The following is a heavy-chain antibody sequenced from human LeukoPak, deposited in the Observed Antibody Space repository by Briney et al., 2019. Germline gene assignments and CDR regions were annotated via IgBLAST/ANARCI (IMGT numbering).Heavy chain of an antibody. V-gene: IGHV3-21*04. CDR2: ISSSGGYI. CDR3: AKWILSSSGWYYFDY. Sequence: GGSLRLSCAASAFTFSKYSMNWVRQAPGKGLEWVSSISSSGGYIYYADSVKGRFTISRDNSKNTLYMQMNSLRAEDTAVYYCAKWILSSSGWYYFDYWGQGTLVTVSS. J-gene: IGHJ4*02. CDR1: AFTFSKYS. D-gene: IGHD6-19*01.